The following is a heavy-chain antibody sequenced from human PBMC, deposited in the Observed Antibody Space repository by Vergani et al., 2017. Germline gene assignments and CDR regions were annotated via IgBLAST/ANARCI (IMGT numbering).Heavy chain of an antibody. J-gene: IGHJ6*02. D-gene: IGHD3-22*01. CDR1: GGSISSSSYY. CDR2: IYYSGST. CDR3: SRQKAEYGYYPYYYYYGMDV. Sequence: QLQLQESGPGLVKPSETLSLTCTVSGGSISSSSYYWGWIRQPPGKGPEWIGSIYYSGSTYYNPSLKSRVTISVDTSKNQFSLKLSSVAAADTAVYYCSRQKAEYGYYPYYYYYGMDVWGQGTTVTVSS. V-gene: IGHV4-39*01.